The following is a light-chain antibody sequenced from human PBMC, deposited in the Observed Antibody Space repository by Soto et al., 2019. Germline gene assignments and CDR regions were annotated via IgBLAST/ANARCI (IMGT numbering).Light chain of an antibody. Sequence: IGLTQSPATLSVSPGDRATLSCRASQSVSSNLAWYQQKPGQAPRLLIYGASTRATGIPARFSGSGSGTEFTLTISSLQSEDFAVYYCQQYNNWPPATFGQGTKVDIK. CDR2: GAS. CDR1: QSVSSN. V-gene: IGKV3-15*01. CDR3: QQYNNWPPAT. J-gene: IGKJ1*01.